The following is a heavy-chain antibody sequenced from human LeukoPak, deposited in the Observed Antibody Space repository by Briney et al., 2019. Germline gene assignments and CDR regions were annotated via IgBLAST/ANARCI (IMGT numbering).Heavy chain of an antibody. Sequence: NAGGSLRLSCAASGFTFSSYSMNWVRQAPGKGLEWVSSISSSSSYIYYADSVKGRFTISRDNAKNSLYLQMNSLRAEDTAVYYCARDKHCRGGGCYLPGFDPWGQGTLVTVSS. D-gene: IGHD2-15*01. CDR2: ISSSSSYI. CDR1: GFTFSSYS. CDR3: ARDKHCRGGGCYLPGFDP. J-gene: IGHJ5*02. V-gene: IGHV3-21*01.